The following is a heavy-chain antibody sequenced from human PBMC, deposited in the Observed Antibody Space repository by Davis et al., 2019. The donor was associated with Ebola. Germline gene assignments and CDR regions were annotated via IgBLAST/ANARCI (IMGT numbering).Heavy chain of an antibody. D-gene: IGHD1-26*01. V-gene: IGHV3-64D*06. CDR3: VKDRRGSYAFDI. Sequence: PGGSLRLSCSASGFTFNNYAMHWVRQAPGRGLDFVSGINDNGGTTHYADSLKGRFTISRDDSRSTVYLQMSSLTVEDTALYYCVKDRRGSYAFDIWGQGTMVTVSS. CDR2: INDNGGTT. CDR1: GFTFNNYA. J-gene: IGHJ3*02.